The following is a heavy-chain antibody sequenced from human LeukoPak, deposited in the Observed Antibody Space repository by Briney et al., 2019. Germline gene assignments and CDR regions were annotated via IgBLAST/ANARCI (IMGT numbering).Heavy chain of an antibody. CDR3: AKDLYHYCGSGSYSPIDY. CDR1: GFTFSSYG. V-gene: IGHV3-30*02. J-gene: IGHJ4*02. Sequence: GGSLRLSCAASGFTFSSYGMHWVRQAPGKGLEWVAFIRYDGSNKYYADSVKGRFTISRDNSKNTLYLQMNSLRAEDTAVYYCAKDLYHYCGSGSYSPIDYWGQGTLVTVSS. CDR2: IRYDGSNK. D-gene: IGHD3-10*01.